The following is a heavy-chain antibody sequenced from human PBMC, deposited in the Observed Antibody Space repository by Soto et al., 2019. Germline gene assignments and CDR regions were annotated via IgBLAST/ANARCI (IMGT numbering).Heavy chain of an antibody. CDR3: ASWSAWNPLYYHDMDV. Sequence: VASVKVSCKVSGGAFTNYSLNRVRHSPGQGLEWLGGIIPLHNISNYSEKFVGRLSVTADTSSSTVYMHLSGLTSGDTATYYWASWSAWNPLYYHDMDVWGQGTTVTVSS. V-gene: IGHV1-69*10. CDR1: GGAFTNYS. D-gene: IGHD1-1*01. J-gene: IGHJ6*02. CDR2: IIPLHNIS.